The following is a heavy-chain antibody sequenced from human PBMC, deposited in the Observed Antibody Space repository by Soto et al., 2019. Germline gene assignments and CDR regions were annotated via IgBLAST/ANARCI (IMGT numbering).Heavy chain of an antibody. Sequence: GGSLRLSCAASGFTFSSYSMNWVRQAPWKGLEWVSSISSSSSYIYYADSVKGRFTISRENAKNSLYLQMNSLRAEDTAVYYCAREGVTDYYGMDVWGQGTTVTVS. J-gene: IGHJ6*02. CDR1: GFTFSSYS. CDR2: ISSSSSYI. D-gene: IGHD5-18*01. V-gene: IGHV3-21*04. CDR3: AREGVTDYYGMDV.